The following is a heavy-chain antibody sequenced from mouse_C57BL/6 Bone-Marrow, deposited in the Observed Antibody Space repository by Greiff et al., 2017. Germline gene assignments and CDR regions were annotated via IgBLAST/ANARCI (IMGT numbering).Heavy chain of an antibody. V-gene: IGHV14-4*01. CDR1: GFNIKDDY. J-gene: IGHJ3*01. Sequence: EVHLVESGAELVRPGASVKLSCTASGFNIKDDYMHWVKQRPEQGLEWIGRIDPENGDTDYDSKFQGKATITVDTSSNTAYLQLSSLTSEDTAFSYFTRIAYWGQGTLVTVSA. CDR3: TRIAY. CDR2: IDPENGDT.